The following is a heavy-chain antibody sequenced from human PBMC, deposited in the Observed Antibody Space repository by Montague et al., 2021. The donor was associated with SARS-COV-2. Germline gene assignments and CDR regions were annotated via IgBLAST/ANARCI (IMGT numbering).Heavy chain of an antibody. J-gene: IGHJ6*02. Sequence: PALVKPTQTLTLTCTFSGFSLSTSGMCVSWIRQPPGKALEWLALIDWDDDKYYSTSLKTRLTISKDTSKNQVVLTMTNMVPVDTATYYCARMITVVTSLGDYYYYGMDVWGQGTTVTVSS. D-gene: IGHD4-23*01. CDR1: GFSLSTSGMC. CDR2: IDWDDDK. CDR3: ARMITVVTSLGDYYYYGMDV. V-gene: IGHV2-70*01.